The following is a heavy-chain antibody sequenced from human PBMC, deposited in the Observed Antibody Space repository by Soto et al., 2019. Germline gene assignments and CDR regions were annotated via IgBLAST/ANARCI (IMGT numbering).Heavy chain of an antibody. Sequence: AGGSLRLSCAASGFTFSSYSMNWVRQAPGKGLEWVSSISSSSSYIYYADSVKGRFTISRDNAKNSLYLQMNSLRAEDTAVYYCARGTYDSSGYYSYFDYWGQGTLVTVLL. V-gene: IGHV3-21*01. CDR1: GFTFSSYS. J-gene: IGHJ4*02. CDR3: ARGTYDSSGYYSYFDY. CDR2: ISSSSSYI. D-gene: IGHD3-22*01.